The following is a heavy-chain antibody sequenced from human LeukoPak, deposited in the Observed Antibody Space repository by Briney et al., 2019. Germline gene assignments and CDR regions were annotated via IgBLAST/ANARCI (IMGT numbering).Heavy chain of an antibody. D-gene: IGHD3-10*01. CDR1: GYTLTGYY. V-gene: IGHV1-2*02. CDR2: INPNSGGT. Sequence: ASVKVSCKASGYTLTGYYMHWVRQDPGQGLEWMGWINPNSGGTNYAQKFQGRVTMTRDTSTSTDYMELSSLTSDDTAVYYCARDGDGRINFDYWGQGTLVIVSS. J-gene: IGHJ4*02. CDR3: ARDGDGRINFDY.